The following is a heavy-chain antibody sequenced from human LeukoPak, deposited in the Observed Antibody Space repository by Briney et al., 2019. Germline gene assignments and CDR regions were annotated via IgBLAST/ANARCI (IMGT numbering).Heavy chain of an antibody. Sequence: SVTVSCQASGGTFRSYAFSWVRQAPGKGLEWMGGIIPIFGTANYAQKFKGRVTITADESTSTAYMELSSLRSEDTAVYYCARESDAFDIWGQGTMVTVSS. CDR2: IIPIFGTA. CDR3: ARESDAFDI. V-gene: IGHV1-69*01. CDR1: GGTFRSYA. J-gene: IGHJ3*02.